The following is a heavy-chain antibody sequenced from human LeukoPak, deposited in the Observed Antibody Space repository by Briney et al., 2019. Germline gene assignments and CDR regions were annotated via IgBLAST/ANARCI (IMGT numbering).Heavy chain of an antibody. Sequence: GGSLRLSCAASGFTFSRHVMHWVRQAPGKGLEWVAVIWHDGSNQYYGDSVKGRFTISRDNSKNTLYLQMNSLRVEDTAVYYCAKDWEGYTNDLDYWGQGTLVTASS. CDR3: AKDWEGYTNDLDY. D-gene: IGHD2-8*01. V-gene: IGHV3-33*06. CDR1: GFTFSRHV. J-gene: IGHJ4*02. CDR2: IWHDGSNQ.